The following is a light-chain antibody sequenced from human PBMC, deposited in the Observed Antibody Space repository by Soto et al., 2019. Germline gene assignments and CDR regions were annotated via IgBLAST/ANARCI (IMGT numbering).Light chain of an antibody. CDR3: LQHNTYPWT. V-gene: IGKV1-17*03. Sequence: DIQMTQPASAMSASVGDRVTITCRASQGINNYLAWFQQKPGKVPERLIYAASSLESGVPSRFSGSGSGTEFTLTISSLQPEDSATYYCLQHNTYPWTFGQGTKVEIK. J-gene: IGKJ1*01. CDR1: QGINNY. CDR2: AAS.